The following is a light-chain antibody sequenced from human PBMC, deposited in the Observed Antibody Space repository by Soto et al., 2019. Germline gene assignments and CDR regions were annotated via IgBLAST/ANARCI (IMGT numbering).Light chain of an antibody. V-gene: IGLV1-44*01. Sequence: QSVLTQPPSASGTPGQRVTISCSGSNSNIGRNTVNWYQQFPGAAPNLLIHSDNERPSGVPDRFSGSRSGTSASLAISGLQAEDEADYYCSSYTRSSTYVFGTGTKLTVL. CDR3: SSYTRSSTYV. CDR1: NSNIGRNT. J-gene: IGLJ1*01. CDR2: SDN.